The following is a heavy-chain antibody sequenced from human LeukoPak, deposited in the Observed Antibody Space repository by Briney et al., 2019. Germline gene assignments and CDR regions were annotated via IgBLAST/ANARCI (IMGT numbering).Heavy chain of an antibody. CDR1: GGSTSSYC. V-gene: IGHV4-59*01. CDR3: ARDCSSTSCYGVVGMDV. D-gene: IGHD2-2*01. CDR2: IYYSGST. Sequence: SETLSLTCTVSGGSTSSYCWSWIRQPPGKGLEWIGYIYYSGSTNYNPSLKSRVTISVDTSKNQFSLKLSSVTAADTAVYYCARDCSSTSCYGVVGMDVWGKGTTVTVSS. J-gene: IGHJ6*04.